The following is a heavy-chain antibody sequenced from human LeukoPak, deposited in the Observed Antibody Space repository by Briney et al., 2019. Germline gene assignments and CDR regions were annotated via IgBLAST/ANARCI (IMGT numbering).Heavy chain of an antibody. D-gene: IGHD3-10*01. V-gene: IGHV4-34*01. Sequence: PSETLSLTCAVYGGSFSGYYWSWIRQPPGKGLEWIGEINHSGSTNYNPSLKSRLSISIDTSKNQFSLKLMSVTAADTAVYYCARDSGTTGEVKFDPWGQGTLVTVSS. J-gene: IGHJ5*02. CDR1: GGSFSGYY. CDR2: INHSGST. CDR3: ARDSGTTGEVKFDP.